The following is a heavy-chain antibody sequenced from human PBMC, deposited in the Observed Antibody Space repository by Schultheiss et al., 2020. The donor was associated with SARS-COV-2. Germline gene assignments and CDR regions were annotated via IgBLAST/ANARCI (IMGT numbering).Heavy chain of an antibody. V-gene: IGHV4-39*01. J-gene: IGHJ5*02. D-gene: IGHD3-10*01. Sequence: SETLSLTCTVSGGSISSSSYYWGWIRQPPGKGLEWIGSIYYSGSTYYNPSLKSRVTISVDTSKNQFSLKLSSVTAADTAVYYCAKTTSKGWFGAHYNWFDTWGQGTLVTVSS. CDR2: IYYSGST. CDR1: GGSISSSSYY. CDR3: AKTTSKGWFGAHYNWFDT.